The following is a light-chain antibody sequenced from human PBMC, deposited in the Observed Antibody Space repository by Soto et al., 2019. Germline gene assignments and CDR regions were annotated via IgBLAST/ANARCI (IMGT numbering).Light chain of an antibody. CDR1: SGDIGGYNY. J-gene: IGLJ2*01. Sequence: QSALTQPASVSGSPGQSITISCTGTSGDIGGYNYVSWYQQYPGKAPKLMLYEVSNRPSGVSNRFSGSKSGNTASLTISRLQAEDEAHYYRSSYTSSSTYVLFGGGTKLTVL. CDR2: EVS. V-gene: IGLV2-14*01. CDR3: SSYTSSSTYVL.